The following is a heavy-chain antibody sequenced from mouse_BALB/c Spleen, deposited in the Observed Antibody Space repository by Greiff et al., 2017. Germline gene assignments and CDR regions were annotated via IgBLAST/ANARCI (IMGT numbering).Heavy chain of an antibody. Sequence: VQLQESGAELVRPGTSVKISCKASGYTFTNYWLGWVKQRPGHGLEWIGDIYPGGGYTNYNEKFKGKATLTADTSSSTAYMQLSSLTSEDSAVYFGAREGYGKDYAMDYWGQGTSVTVSS. CDR2: IYPGGGYT. D-gene: IGHD2-10*02. V-gene: IGHV1-63*02. CDR1: GYTFTNYW. CDR3: AREGYGKDYAMDY. J-gene: IGHJ4*01.